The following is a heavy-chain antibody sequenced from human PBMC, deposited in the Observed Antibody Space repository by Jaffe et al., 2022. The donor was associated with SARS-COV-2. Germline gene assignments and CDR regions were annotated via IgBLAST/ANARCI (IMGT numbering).Heavy chain of an antibody. D-gene: IGHD1-20*01. J-gene: IGHJ5*02. V-gene: IGHV4-61*02. CDR3: ARDLPVTGWGETNWFDP. CDR1: GGSISSGSYY. CDR2: IYTSGST. Sequence: QVQLQESGPGLVKPSQTLSLTCTVSGGSISSGSYYWSWIRQPAGKGLEWIGRIYTSGSTNYNPSLKSRVTISVDTSKNQFSLKLSSVTAADTAVYYCARDLPVTGWGETNWFDPWGQGTLVTVSS.